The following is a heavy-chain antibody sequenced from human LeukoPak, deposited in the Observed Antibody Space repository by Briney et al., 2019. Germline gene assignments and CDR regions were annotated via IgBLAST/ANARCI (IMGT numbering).Heavy chain of an antibody. J-gene: IGHJ4*02. CDR1: GLTFNNSP. Sequence: GGSLRLSCAAAGLTFNNSPMNWVRQAPGKGLEWVSTIGTSGDTYYADSVKGRFTISRDISKNTVYLQMTSLRAEDTALYYCATKTVGNYPYDYWGQGTLVTVSP. CDR2: IGTSGDT. V-gene: IGHV3-23*01. CDR3: ATKTVGNYPYDY. D-gene: IGHD3-22*01.